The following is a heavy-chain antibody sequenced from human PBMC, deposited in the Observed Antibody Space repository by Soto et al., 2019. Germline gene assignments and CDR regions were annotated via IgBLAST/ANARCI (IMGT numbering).Heavy chain of an antibody. J-gene: IGHJ4*02. Sequence: SETLSLTCTVSGGSISSSSYYWGWIRQPPGKGLEWIGSIYYSGSTYYNPSLKSRVTISVDTSKNQFSQKLSSVTAADTAVYYCARVGSSWYILFDYWGQGTLVTVSS. CDR3: ARVGSSWYILFDY. CDR2: IYYSGST. D-gene: IGHD6-13*01. V-gene: IGHV4-39*07. CDR1: GGSISSSSYY.